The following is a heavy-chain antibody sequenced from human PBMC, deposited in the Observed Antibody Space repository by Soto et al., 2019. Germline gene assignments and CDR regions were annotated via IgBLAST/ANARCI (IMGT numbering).Heavy chain of an antibody. D-gene: IGHD3-10*01. Sequence: QVQLVESGGGVVQPGRSLRLSCAASGFTFSSYGMHWVRQAPGKGLEWVAVIWYDGSNKYYADSVKGRFTISRDNSKNTRYLQMNSLRAEDTAVYYCARGEGDWYFDLWGRGTLVTVSS. J-gene: IGHJ2*01. CDR1: GFTFSSYG. CDR3: ARGEGDWYFDL. V-gene: IGHV3-33*01. CDR2: IWYDGSNK.